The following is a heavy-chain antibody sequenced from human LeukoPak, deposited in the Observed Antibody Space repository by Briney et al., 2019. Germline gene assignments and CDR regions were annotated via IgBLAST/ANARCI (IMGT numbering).Heavy chain of an antibody. J-gene: IGHJ6*02. Sequence: SETLSLTCTVSGGSINGYYWSWIRQPPGKGLEWIGYVYYNGNINYNPSFKSRVTISVDTSKNQFSLKLSSVTAADTAVYYCARDGGSSWSHQYGLDVWGQGTTVTVSS. CDR3: ARDGGSSWSHQYGLDV. D-gene: IGHD6-13*01. CDR2: VYYNGNI. CDR1: GGSINGYY. V-gene: IGHV4-59*01.